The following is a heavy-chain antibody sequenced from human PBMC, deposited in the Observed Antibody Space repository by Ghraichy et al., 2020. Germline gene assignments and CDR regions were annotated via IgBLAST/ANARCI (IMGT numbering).Heavy chain of an antibody. CDR1: GGSFSNYF. CDR3: ARYSSNSYDDAFDS. V-gene: IGHV4-34*01. Sequence: SETLSLTCAVFGGSFSNYFWSWIRQPPGKGLEWIGEINHSGSTKYNPSLKSRVTISVDTSKNQFSLKLNSVIAADTAVYYCARYSSNSYDDAFDSWAEGHWSPSLQ. D-gene: IGHD6-13*01. J-gene: IGHJ3*01. CDR2: INHSGST.